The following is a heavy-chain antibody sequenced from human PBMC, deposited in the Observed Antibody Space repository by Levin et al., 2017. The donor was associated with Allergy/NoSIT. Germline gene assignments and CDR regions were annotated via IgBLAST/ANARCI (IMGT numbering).Heavy chain of an antibody. V-gene: IGHV3-23*01. CDR2: ISGNGAHT. D-gene: IGHD2-21*01. CDR1: GFTFANNA. CDR3: PRGPHARADYYFDY. Sequence: GESLKISCAASGFTFANNAMNWVRQAPGSGLEWVSAISGNGAHTYYVDSVKGRFTVSRDNSKNTLYLQMNSLRAEDTAVYYCPRGPHARADYYFDYWGQGILVTVSS. J-gene: IGHJ4*02.